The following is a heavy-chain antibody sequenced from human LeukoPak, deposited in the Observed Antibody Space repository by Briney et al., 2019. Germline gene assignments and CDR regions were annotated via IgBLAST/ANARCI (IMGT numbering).Heavy chain of an antibody. D-gene: IGHD6-19*01. CDR3: ARVRSSGWPDAFDI. CDR1: GFTFGDYY. J-gene: IGHJ3*02. Sequence: GGSLRLSCAASGFTFGDYYMSWIRQAPGKGLEWVSYISSSGSTIYYADSVKGRFTISRDNAKNSLYLQMNSLRAEDTAVYYCARVRSSGWPDAFDIWGQGTMVTVSS. CDR2: ISSSGSTI. V-gene: IGHV3-11*01.